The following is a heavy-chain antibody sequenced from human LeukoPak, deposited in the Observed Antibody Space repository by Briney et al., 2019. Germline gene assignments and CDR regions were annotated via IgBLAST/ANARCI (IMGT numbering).Heavy chain of an antibody. V-gene: IGHV3-21*04. Sequence: GGSLRLSCAASGFTFSSYNMNWVRQAPGKGLEWVPSITSSSSYIYYADSVMGRFTISRDNSKNTLYLQMNSLRAEDTAVYYCAKSKEDCCGSFDPWGQGALVTVSS. D-gene: IGHD2-15*01. J-gene: IGHJ5*02. CDR1: GFTFSSYN. CDR3: AKSKEDCCGSFDP. CDR2: ITSSSSYI.